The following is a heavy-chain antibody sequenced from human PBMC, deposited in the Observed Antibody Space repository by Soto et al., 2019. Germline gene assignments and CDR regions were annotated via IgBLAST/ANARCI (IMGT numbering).Heavy chain of an antibody. CDR3: ARGGLGDCSGGSCRQNWFDP. J-gene: IGHJ5*02. V-gene: IGHV1-18*01. D-gene: IGHD2-15*01. Sequence: QVQLVQSGPEVKKPGASVKVSCKASGYTFSSYGVSWVRQAPGQGLEWMGWISPYNGNTHYAQKLQGRVTMTTGTSTSTAYMGLRSLRSDDTVVYYCARGGLGDCSGGSCRQNWFDPWGQGTLVTVSS. CDR1: GYTFSSYG. CDR2: ISPYNGNT.